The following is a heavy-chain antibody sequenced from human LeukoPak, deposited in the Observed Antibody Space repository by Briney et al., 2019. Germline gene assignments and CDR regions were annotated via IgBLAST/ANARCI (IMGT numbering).Heavy chain of an antibody. CDR2: IYYSGST. V-gene: IGHV4-59*01. CDR1: GGSISSYY. D-gene: IGHD2-2*01. Sequence: SETLSLTCTVSGGSISSYYWSWIRQPPGKGLEWIGYIYYSGSTNYNPSLKSRVTISVGTSKNQFSLKLSSVTAADTAVYYCARSTGYCSSTSCHHFDYWGQGTLVTVSS. CDR3: ARSTGYCSSTSCHHFDY. J-gene: IGHJ4*02.